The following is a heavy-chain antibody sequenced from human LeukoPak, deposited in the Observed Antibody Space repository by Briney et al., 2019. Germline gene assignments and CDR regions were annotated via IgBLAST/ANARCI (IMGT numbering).Heavy chain of an antibody. CDR1: GFTFSSYA. J-gene: IGHJ4*02. Sequence: GGSLRLSCAASGFTFSSYAMSWVRQAPGKGLEWVSAISGSGGSTYYADSVKGRFTISRDNSKNTLYLQMNSLRAEDTAVYYCAKVDPYYYDSSGYPVDYWGQGTLVTVSS. CDR2: ISGSGGST. CDR3: AKVDPYYYDSSGYPVDY. D-gene: IGHD3-22*01. V-gene: IGHV3-23*01.